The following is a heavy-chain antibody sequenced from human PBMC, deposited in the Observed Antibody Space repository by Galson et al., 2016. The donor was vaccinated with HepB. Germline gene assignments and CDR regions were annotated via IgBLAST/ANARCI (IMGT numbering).Heavy chain of an antibody. Sequence: SETLSLTCSVPGGSITSSDWWSWVRQPPGKGLEWIAEIHYNGRPNHSPSLKSRVTISVDKSRNQFSLKLSSVTAADTAVYYCARGELALGFDYWGQGALVTVSS. J-gene: IGHJ4*02. CDR3: ARGELALGFDY. V-gene: IGHV4/OR15-8*01. CDR2: IHYNGRP. CDR1: GGSITSSDW. D-gene: IGHD3-10*01.